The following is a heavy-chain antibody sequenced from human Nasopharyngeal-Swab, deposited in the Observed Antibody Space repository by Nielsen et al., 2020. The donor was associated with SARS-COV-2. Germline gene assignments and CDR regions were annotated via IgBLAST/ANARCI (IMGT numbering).Heavy chain of an antibody. CDR2: IYYSGST. V-gene: IGHV4-31*03. Sequence: LRLSCTVSGGSISSGGYYWSWIRQHPGKGLEWIGYIYYSGSTYYNPSLKSRVTISVDTSKNQFSLKLSSVTAAVTAVYYCARESYGGNAIEYFQHWGQGTLVTVSS. D-gene: IGHD4-23*01. J-gene: IGHJ1*01. CDR3: ARESYGGNAIEYFQH. CDR1: GGSISSGGYY.